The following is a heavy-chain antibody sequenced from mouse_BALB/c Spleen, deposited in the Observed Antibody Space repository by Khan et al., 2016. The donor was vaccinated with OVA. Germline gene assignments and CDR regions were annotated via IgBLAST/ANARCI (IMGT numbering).Heavy chain of an antibody. V-gene: IGHV1S81*02. CDR1: GYTFTSYY. Sequence: QVQLQLPGAELVKPGASVKLSCKAAGYTFTSYYMYWVKQRPGQGLEWIGGINPSNGGSNFNETFKTKAKLTVDKSASTANMQLSSLTSEDSADYYCTRSGYGGFAYWGQGTLVTVSA. CDR2: INPSNGGS. J-gene: IGHJ3*01. CDR3: TRSGYGGFAY. D-gene: IGHD3-1*01.